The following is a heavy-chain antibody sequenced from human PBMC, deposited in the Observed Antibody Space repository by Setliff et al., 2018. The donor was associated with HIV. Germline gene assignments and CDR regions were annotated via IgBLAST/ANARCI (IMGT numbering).Heavy chain of an antibody. CDR1: GGSVTSGGGYY. CDR2: IYYSGGT. D-gene: IGHD2-15*01. J-gene: IGHJ2*01. V-gene: IGHV4-31*03. CDR3: ARESRVVEGSAYWYFDL. Sequence: SETLSLTCSVSGGSVTSGGGYYWSWIRQLPGKGLEWIGNIYYSGGTSYNPSLQSRVSISVDMSKNQFTLKLTSLTAADTAMYYCARESRVVEGSAYWYFDLWGRGTLVTVSS.